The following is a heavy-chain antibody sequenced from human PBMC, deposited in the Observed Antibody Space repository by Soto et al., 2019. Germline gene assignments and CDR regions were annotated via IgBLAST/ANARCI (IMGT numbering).Heavy chain of an antibody. CDR3: AKYFSASKGPFDI. D-gene: IGHD3-9*01. CDR2: LTGSGASA. J-gene: IGHJ3*02. V-gene: IGHV3-23*01. Sequence: GGSLRLSCAVSGLSVTNFPMTWVRQVPGKGLEWVSTLTGSGASAYYSDSVQGRFTISRDNSKNMLFLEMNSLRPEDTAIYYCAKYFSASKGPFDIWGQGILVTVSS. CDR1: GLSVTNFP.